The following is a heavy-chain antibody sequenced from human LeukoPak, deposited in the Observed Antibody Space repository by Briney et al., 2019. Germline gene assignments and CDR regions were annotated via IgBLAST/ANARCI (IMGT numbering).Heavy chain of an antibody. V-gene: IGHV1-3*01. CDR2: INAGNGNT. Sequence: GASVKFSCKASGYTFTSYTIHWVRQAPGQRIEWMGWINAGNGNTVYSQKFQGRVTITRDTSASTAYMELSSLRSEDTAVYYCARVSWGSGYFNWGQGTLVTVSS. CDR3: ARVSWGSGYFN. CDR1: GYTFTSYT. J-gene: IGHJ4*02. D-gene: IGHD6-25*01.